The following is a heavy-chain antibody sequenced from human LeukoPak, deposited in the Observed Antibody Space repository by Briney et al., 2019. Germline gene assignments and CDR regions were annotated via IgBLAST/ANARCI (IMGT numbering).Heavy chain of an antibody. Sequence: PGGSLRLSCAAPGFTFSDYYMSWIRQAPGKGLEWVSYISSSGSTIYYADSVKGRFTISRDNAKNSLYLQMNSLRAEDTAVYYCARDRLVAPYYYYMDVWGKGTTVTVSS. V-gene: IGHV3-11*01. D-gene: IGHD5-12*01. CDR2: ISSSGSTI. CDR3: ARDRLVAPYYYYMDV. J-gene: IGHJ6*03. CDR1: GFTFSDYY.